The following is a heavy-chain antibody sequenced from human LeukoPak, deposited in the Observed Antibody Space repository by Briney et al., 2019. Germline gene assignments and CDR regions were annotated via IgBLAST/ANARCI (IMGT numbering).Heavy chain of an antibody. D-gene: IGHD3-22*01. V-gene: IGHV1-18*01. J-gene: IGHJ5*02. CDR3: ARDHGITMIVNGDP. CDR1: GYTFTSYG. Sequence: VASVKVSCKASGYTFTSYGISWVRQAPGQGLEWMGWISAYNGNTNYAQKFQGRVTMTRDASISTAYMELSRLRSDDTAVYYCARDHGITMIVNGDPWGQGTLVTVSS. CDR2: ISAYNGNT.